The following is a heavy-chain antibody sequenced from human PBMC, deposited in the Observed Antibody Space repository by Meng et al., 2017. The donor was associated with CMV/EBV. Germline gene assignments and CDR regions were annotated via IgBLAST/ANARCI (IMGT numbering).Heavy chain of an antibody. V-gene: IGHV4-39*01. Sequence: SETLSPTCTVLGCSISSSRYYWGGIRQPPGTGLEWIGSIYYSGSTYYNPSLKSRVTISVDTSKTQFSLKLSSVPVAETAVYYCARQGEGDYDFWSGRRGFDYWGQGTLVTVSS. D-gene: IGHD3-3*01. J-gene: IGHJ4*02. CDR2: IYYSGST. CDR3: ARQGEGDYDFWSGRRGFDY. CDR1: GCSISSSRYY.